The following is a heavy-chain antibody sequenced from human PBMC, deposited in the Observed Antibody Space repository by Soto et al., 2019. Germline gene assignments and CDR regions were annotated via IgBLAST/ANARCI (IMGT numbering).Heavy chain of an antibody. V-gene: IGHV3-13*01. CDR3: ARGPAVILTGYYMYYFDY. CDR2: IGTAGDT. Sequence: GGSLRLSCAASGFTFSSYDMHWVRQATGKGLEWVSAIGTAGDTYYPGSVKGRFTISRENAKNSLYLQMNSLRAEDTAVYYCARGPAVILTGYYMYYFDYWGQGTLVTVSS. J-gene: IGHJ4*02. D-gene: IGHD3-9*01. CDR1: GFTFSSYD.